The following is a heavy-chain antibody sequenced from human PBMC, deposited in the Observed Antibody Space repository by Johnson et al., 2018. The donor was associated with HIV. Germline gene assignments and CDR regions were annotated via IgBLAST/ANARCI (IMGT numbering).Heavy chain of an antibody. CDR2: ISYDGSNE. Sequence: QVQLVESGGGVVQPGRSLRLSCAASGFTFSNYAMHWVRQAPGKGLEWVAVISYDGSNEYYTDSVKGRFTISRDNAKNTLYLQMNSLRAEDTAVYYCARGKKQWLDEDAFDIWGHGTMVTVSS. CDR1: GFTFSNYA. J-gene: IGHJ3*02. V-gene: IGHV3-30-3*01. CDR3: ARGKKQWLDEDAFDI. D-gene: IGHD6-19*01.